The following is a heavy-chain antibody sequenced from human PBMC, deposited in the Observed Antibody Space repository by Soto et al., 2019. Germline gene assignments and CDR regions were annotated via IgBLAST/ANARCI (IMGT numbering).Heavy chain of an antibody. CDR3: AREVTGWITFGGGHNWFDP. CDR1: GYTFTSYY. Sequence: QVQLVQSGAEVKKPGASAKVSCKASGYTFTSYYMHWVRQAPGQGLEWMGIINPSGGSTSYAQKFQGRVTMTRDTSTSTVYMELSSLRSEDTAVYYCAREVTGWITFGGGHNWFDPWGQGTLVTVSS. D-gene: IGHD3-16*01. J-gene: IGHJ5*02. CDR2: INPSGGST. V-gene: IGHV1-46*01.